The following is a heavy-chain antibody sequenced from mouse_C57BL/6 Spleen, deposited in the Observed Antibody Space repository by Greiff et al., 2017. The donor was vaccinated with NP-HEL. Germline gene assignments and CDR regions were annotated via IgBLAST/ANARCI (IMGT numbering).Heavy chain of an antibody. CDR1: GFTFSSYG. Sequence: EVQLQESGGDLVKPGGSLKLSCAASGFTFSSYGMSWVRQTPDKRLEWVATISSGGSYTYYPDSVKGRFTISRDNVKNTLYLQMSSLKSEDTAMYYCASLSDYWGQGTTLTVSS. J-gene: IGHJ2*01. D-gene: IGHD6-5*01. V-gene: IGHV5-6*01. CDR3: ASLSDY. CDR2: ISSGGSYT.